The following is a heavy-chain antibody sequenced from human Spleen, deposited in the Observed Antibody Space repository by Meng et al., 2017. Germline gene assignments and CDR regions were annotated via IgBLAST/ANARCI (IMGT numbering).Heavy chain of an antibody. J-gene: IGHJ4*02. CDR2: MNPNTGDT. CDR1: GYTFTSFD. V-gene: IGHV1-8*01. Sequence: QVQLVQSGSELKKPGASVKVSCKASGYTFTSFDINWVRQATGQGLEWMGWMNPNTGDTGYAQKFQGRVTMTRNTAISTAYMELTSLRSEDTAVYYCARGPEEFDYWGQGTLVTVSS. CDR3: ARGPEEFDY.